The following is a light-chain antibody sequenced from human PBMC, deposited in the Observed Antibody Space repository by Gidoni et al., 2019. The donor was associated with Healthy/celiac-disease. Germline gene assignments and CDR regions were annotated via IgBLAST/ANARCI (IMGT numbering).Light chain of an antibody. Sequence: DIVMTQSPDALAVSLGERTTINCKSSQRVLYSSNNKNYLTWYQQKPGQPPKLLIYWASTRESGLPDRFSGSGSGTDSTLTISSLQAEDVAVYYCQQYYSTPYTFGQGTKLEIK. V-gene: IGKV4-1*01. J-gene: IGKJ2*01. CDR3: QQYYSTPYT. CDR1: QRVLYSSNNKNY. CDR2: WAS.